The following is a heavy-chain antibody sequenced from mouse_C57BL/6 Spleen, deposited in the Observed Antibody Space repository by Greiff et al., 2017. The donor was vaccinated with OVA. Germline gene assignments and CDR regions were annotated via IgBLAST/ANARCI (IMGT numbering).Heavy chain of an antibody. J-gene: IGHJ2*01. CDR3: ARSGGYYPYY. Sequence: QVQLQQSGPELVKPGASVKISCKASGYAFSSSWMNWVKQRPGKGLEWIGRIYPGDGDTNYNGKFKGKATLTADKSSSTAYMQLSSLTSEDSAVYFCARSGGYYPYYWGQGTTLTVSS. CDR2: IYPGDGDT. D-gene: IGHD2-3*01. V-gene: IGHV1-82*01. CDR1: GYAFSSSW.